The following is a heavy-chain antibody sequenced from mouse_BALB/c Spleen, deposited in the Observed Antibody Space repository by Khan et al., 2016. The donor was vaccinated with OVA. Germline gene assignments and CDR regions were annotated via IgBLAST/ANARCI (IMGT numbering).Heavy chain of an antibody. Sequence: EVELVESGGDLVKPGGSLKLSCAASGFTFSSYGMSWVRQTPDKRLEWVATTTSGGSYTYYPDSVTGRFTISRVNAKNTLCLQMTSLKSEDTAMYYWARLGNSWGQGTLVTVSA. J-gene: IGHJ3*01. CDR3: ARLGNS. CDR2: TTSGGSYT. CDR1: GFTFSSYG. V-gene: IGHV5-6*01. D-gene: IGHD2-1*01.